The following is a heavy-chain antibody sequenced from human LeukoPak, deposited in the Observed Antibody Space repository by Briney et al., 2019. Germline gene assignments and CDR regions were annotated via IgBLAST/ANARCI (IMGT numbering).Heavy chain of an antibody. CDR1: GGTFSSYA. J-gene: IGHJ6*03. V-gene: IGHV1-69*05. CDR2: IIPMFGTA. Sequence: SVKVSCKASGGTFSSYAISWVRQAPGQGLEWMGGIIPMFGTANYAQRFQGRVTITTDESTSTAYMELSSLRSEDTAVYYCARGIVVVPAAIHYYYMDVWGKGTTVTVSS. CDR3: ARGIVVVPAAIHYYYMDV. D-gene: IGHD2-2*02.